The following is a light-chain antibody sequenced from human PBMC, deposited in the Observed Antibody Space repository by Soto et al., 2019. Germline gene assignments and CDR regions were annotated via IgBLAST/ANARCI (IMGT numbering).Light chain of an antibody. Sequence: DIQMTQSPSTLSASVVSRVTITCRASPSISNWLAWYQQKPWKVPKLLIYKTSNLENGVPSRFSGSGSGTGFTLTISSLQPDDSATYYCQQYDSYSPWMFGQGTKVDIK. CDR3: QQYDSYSPWM. CDR2: KTS. CDR1: PSISNW. J-gene: IGKJ1*01. V-gene: IGKV1-5*03.